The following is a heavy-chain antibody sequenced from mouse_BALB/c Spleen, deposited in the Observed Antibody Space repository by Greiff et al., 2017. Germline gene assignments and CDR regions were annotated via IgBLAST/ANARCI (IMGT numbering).Heavy chain of an antibody. D-gene: IGHD3-3*01. J-gene: IGHJ2*01. CDR3: ASLGDY. Sequence: QVQLQQSGAELARPGASVKLSCKASGYTFTSYWMQWVKQRPGQGLEWIGAIYPGDGDTRYTQKFKGKATLTADKSSSTAYMQLSSLASEDSAVYYCASLGDYWGQGTTLTVSS. CDR2: IYPGDGDT. CDR1: GYTFTSYW. V-gene: IGHV1-87*01.